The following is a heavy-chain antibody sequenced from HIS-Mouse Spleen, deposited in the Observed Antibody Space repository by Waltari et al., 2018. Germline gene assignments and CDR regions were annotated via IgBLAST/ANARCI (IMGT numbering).Heavy chain of an antibody. Sequence: QVQLQESGPGLVKPSETLSLPCTASGGSISSYDWSCIRQPPGKGLEWIGYYSGSTNYNPSLKSRVTISVDTSKNQFSLKLSSVTAADTAVYYCARASRDLLLPRYFDLWGRGTLVTVSS. CDR3: ARASRDLLLPRYFDL. V-gene: IGHV4-59*01. CDR2: YYSGST. CDR1: GGSISSYD. J-gene: IGHJ2*01.